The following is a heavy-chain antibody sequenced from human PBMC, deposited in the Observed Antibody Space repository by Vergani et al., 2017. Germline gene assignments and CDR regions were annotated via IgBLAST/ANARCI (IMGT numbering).Heavy chain of an antibody. CDR2: IYYSGST. CDR3: ARNYDSSGYYPYXFDY. Sequence: QLQLQESGPGLVKPSETLSLTCTVSGGSISSSSYYWGWIRQPPGKGLEWIGSIYYSGSTYYNPSLKSRVTISVDTSKNQFSLKLSSVTAADTAVYYCARNYDSSGYYPYXFDYWGQGTLVTVSS. D-gene: IGHD3-22*01. V-gene: IGHV4-39*07. J-gene: IGHJ4*02. CDR1: GGSISSSSYY.